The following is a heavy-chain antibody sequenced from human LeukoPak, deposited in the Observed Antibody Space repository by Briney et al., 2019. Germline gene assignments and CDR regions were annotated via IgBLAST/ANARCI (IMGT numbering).Heavy chain of an antibody. CDR3: ARVSSLAVAGFFDY. J-gene: IGHJ4*02. CDR2: IKQDGSEK. CDR1: GFTFSSYW. V-gene: IGHV3-7*01. D-gene: IGHD6-19*01. Sequence: SGGSLRLSCAASGFTFSSYWMNWVRQAPGKGLEWVANIKQDGSEKDYVDSVKGRFTISRDNDKNSLYLQMNSLRAEDTAVYYCARVSSLAVAGFFDYWGQGILVTVSS.